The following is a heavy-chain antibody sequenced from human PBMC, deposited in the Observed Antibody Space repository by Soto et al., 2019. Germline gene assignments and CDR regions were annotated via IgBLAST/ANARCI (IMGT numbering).Heavy chain of an antibody. J-gene: IGHJ5*02. D-gene: IGHD6-19*01. CDR3: AKDVYSTGWYNYFDP. CDR2: ISYDGNSI. V-gene: IGHV3-30*18. Sequence: QVQLVASGGGVVQPGGSLRLSCAASGFTLSDCGMHWVRQAPGKGPEWVAMISYDGNSIYYVDSVKGRFNIYRENSKNTLFLQMNSRGAEDTGVYYCAKDVYSTGWYNYFDPWGRATLVTVSS. CDR1: GFTLSDCG.